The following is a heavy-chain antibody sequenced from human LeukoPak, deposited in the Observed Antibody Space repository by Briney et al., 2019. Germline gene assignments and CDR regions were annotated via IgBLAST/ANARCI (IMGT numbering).Heavy chain of an antibody. D-gene: IGHD6-13*01. Sequence: SETLSLTCTVSGGSISSGDYYWRWIRQPPGKGLEWIGYIYYSGSTYYNPSLKSRVTISVDTSKNQFSLKLSSVTAADTAVYYCARDDSSSWDFDYWGQGTLVTVSS. V-gene: IGHV4-30-4*08. CDR2: IYYSGST. J-gene: IGHJ4*02. CDR3: ARDDSSSWDFDY. CDR1: GGSISSGDYY.